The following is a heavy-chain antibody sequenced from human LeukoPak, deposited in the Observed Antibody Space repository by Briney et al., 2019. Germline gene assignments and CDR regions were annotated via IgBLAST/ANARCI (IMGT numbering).Heavy chain of an antibody. CDR3: PRVKDTNDDITFQH. D-gene: IGHD3-9*01. Sequence: GGSLRLSCAASGFTFSSYWMSWVRQAPGKGLEWVASIKQDGSQKPYVDSVKGRFTISRNNGKNSLDLQMNSLRAEDTAIYFCPRVKDTNDDITFQHWGQGTLVSVSS. CDR1: GFTFSSYW. J-gene: IGHJ1*01. CDR2: IKQDGSQK. V-gene: IGHV3-7*01.